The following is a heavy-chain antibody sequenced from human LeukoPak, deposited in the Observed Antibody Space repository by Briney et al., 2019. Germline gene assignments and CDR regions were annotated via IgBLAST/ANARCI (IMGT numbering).Heavy chain of an antibody. CDR1: GYTITELS. Sequence: ASVKVSCKVSGYTITELSMHWVRQAPGKGLEWMGGFDPEDGETIYAEKFQGRVSMTEDTSTDTAYMELSSLRSEDTAVYYCATGSPMMRLTTNYFYFYTDVWGKGTTVTVSS. CDR2: FDPEDGET. CDR3: ATGSPMMRLTTNYFYFYTDV. J-gene: IGHJ6*03. V-gene: IGHV1-24*01. D-gene: IGHD1-1*01.